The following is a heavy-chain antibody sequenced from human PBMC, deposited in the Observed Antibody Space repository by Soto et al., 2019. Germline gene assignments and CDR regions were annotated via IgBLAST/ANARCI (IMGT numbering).Heavy chain of an antibody. CDR3: ARELMVRGVNYYYYGMDV. V-gene: IGHV4-59*01. CDR1: GGSISSYY. Sequence: XGTLSLTCTVSGGSISSYYWSWIRQPPGKGLEWIGYIYYSGSTNYNPSLKSRVTISVDTSKNQFSLKLSSVTAADTAVYYCARELMVRGVNYYYYGMDVWGQGTTVTVSS. J-gene: IGHJ6*02. CDR2: IYYSGST. D-gene: IGHD3-10*01.